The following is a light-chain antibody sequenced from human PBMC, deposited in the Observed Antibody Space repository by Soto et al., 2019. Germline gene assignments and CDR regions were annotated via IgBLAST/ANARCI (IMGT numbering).Light chain of an antibody. CDR1: QSVTTN. V-gene: IGKV3-15*01. CDR2: AAS. CDR3: HQYNNLPPA. Sequence: VVMAQSPAPLSASPGQRFTLSCRASQSVTTNFAWYQQKPGQXHRXXIYAASIRATGVPARFSGGGYGTELTITISSLQSEDVEVYYCHQYNNLPPAFGQGTKVDIK. J-gene: IGKJ1*01.